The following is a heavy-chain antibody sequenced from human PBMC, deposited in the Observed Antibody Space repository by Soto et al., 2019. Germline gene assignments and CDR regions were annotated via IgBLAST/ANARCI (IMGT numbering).Heavy chain of an antibody. Sequence: GGSLRLSCAASGFTFGGYSMNWVRQAPGKGLEWISYISSLSSPRYYAESVEGRFIISRDNAKNSLFLQMNSLRDEDTAVYFCVREDILGARSFDYWGQGTRVTVSS. J-gene: IGHJ4*02. CDR3: VREDILGARSFDY. CDR2: ISSLSSPR. CDR1: GFTFGGYS. D-gene: IGHD1-26*01. V-gene: IGHV3-48*02.